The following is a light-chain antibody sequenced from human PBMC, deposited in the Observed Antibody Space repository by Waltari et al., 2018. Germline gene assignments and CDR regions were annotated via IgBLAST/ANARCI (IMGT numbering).Light chain of an antibody. CDR1: QSISSY. J-gene: IGKJ1*01. V-gene: IGKV1-39*01. Sequence: DIQMTQSPSSRSASVGDRVTITCRESQSISSYLNWYQQKPGKAPKLLIYAASSLQSGVPSRFSGSGSGTDFTLTISSLQPEDFATYYCQQSYSTPSTFGQGTKVEIK. CDR2: AAS. CDR3: QQSYSTPST.